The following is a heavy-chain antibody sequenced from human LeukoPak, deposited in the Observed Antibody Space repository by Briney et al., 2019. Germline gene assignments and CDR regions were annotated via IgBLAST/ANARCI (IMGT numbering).Heavy chain of an antibody. CDR2: IHSAGSDT. J-gene: IGHJ4*01. V-gene: IGHV3-74*01. CDR1: GFTFSSYW. D-gene: IGHD2-15*01. CDR3: ARYYCRGGSCICN. Sequence: GGSLRLSCAASGFTFSSYWMHWVRQAPGRGLVWVSRIHSAGSDTSYADSVKGRFTSSRDNAKNTLYLQMNSMRAEDTYVYFFARYYCRGGSCICNWGQGSPVTVSS.